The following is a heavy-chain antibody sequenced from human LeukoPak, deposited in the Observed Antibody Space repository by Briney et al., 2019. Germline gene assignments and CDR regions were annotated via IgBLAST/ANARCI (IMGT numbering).Heavy chain of an antibody. CDR3: AKDAGATFDY. D-gene: IGHD1-26*01. V-gene: IGHV3-30*18. J-gene: IGHJ4*02. Sequence: GRSLRLSCAASGFTFSSYGMHWVRQAPGKGLEWVAVISYDGSNKYYADSVKGRFTISRDNSKNTLYLQMNSLRAEDTAVYYCAKDAGATFDYWGQGTLVTVSS. CDR1: GFTFSSYG. CDR2: ISYDGSNK.